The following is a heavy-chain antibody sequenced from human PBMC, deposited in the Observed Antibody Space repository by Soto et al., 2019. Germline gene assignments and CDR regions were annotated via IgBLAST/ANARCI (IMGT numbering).Heavy chain of an antibody. D-gene: IGHD1-26*01. V-gene: IGHV6-1*01. J-gene: IGHJ4*02. Sequence: SQSLSLTCALSGDRVSTNSASWHWIRQSPSRGLEWLGRTYYRSRWYNEYAVSVKSRITINPDTSKQQFSLQLNSLTPEDTDVYYCARENMGGCDYWGERTLVTVSS. CDR2: TYYRSRWYN. CDR1: GDRVSTNSAS. CDR3: ARENMGGCDY.